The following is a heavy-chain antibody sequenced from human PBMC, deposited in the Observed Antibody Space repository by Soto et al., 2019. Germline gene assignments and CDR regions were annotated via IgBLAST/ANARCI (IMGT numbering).Heavy chain of an antibody. Sequence: QVQLVQSGAEVKKPGASVNVSCKVSGYTLTELSMHWVRQAPGKGLEWMGGFDPEDGETIYAQKFQGRVTMTEDTSKDTAYMELSSLRSEDTAVYYCATDTYCISTSCADYWGQGTLVNASS. CDR1: GYTLTELS. CDR3: ATDTYCISTSCADY. D-gene: IGHD2-2*01. V-gene: IGHV1-24*01. CDR2: FDPEDGET. J-gene: IGHJ4*02.